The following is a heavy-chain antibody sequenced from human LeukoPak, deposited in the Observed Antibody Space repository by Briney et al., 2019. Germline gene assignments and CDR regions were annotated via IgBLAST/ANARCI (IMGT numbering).Heavy chain of an antibody. V-gene: IGHV3-23*01. CDR2: ISNSGDTT. CDR1: GFTFRSYA. J-gene: IGHJ4*02. D-gene: IGHD1-1*01. Sequence: GGSLRLSCAASGFTFRSYAMNWVRQAPGKGLEWVSGISNSGDTTYHADSVKGRFTISRDNSKNTLYLQMDSLRAEDTAVYYCANEVRPNDYWGQGTLVTVSS. CDR3: ANEVRPNDY.